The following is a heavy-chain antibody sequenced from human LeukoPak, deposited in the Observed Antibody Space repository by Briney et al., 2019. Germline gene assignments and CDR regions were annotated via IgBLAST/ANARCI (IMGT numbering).Heavy chain of an antibody. V-gene: IGHV4-34*01. CDR3: ARVGSGYCSSTSCSKPSDYYFDY. Sequence: PSETLSLTCAVYGGSFSGYYWSWIRQPPGKGLEWIGEINHSGSTNYNPSLKSRVTISADTSKNQFSLKLSSVTAADTAVYYCARVGSGYCSSTSCSKPSDYYFDYWGQGTLVTVSS. CDR2: INHSGST. J-gene: IGHJ4*02. CDR1: GGSFSGYY. D-gene: IGHD2-2*03.